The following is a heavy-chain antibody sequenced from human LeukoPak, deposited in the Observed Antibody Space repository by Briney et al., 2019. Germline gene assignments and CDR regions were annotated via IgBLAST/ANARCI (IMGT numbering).Heavy chain of an antibody. CDR2: INHSGST. J-gene: IGHJ5*02. Sequence: SETLSLTCAVYGGSFSGYYWSWIRQPPGKGLEWIGEINHSGSTNDNPSLKRRVTISVETSNNQSSLTLSSVTAADTAVYYCARLKGGRLLWFGEPNAKNWFDPWGQGTLVTVSS. D-gene: IGHD3-10*01. CDR1: GGSFSGYY. V-gene: IGHV4-34*01. CDR3: ARLKGGRLLWFGEPNAKNWFDP.